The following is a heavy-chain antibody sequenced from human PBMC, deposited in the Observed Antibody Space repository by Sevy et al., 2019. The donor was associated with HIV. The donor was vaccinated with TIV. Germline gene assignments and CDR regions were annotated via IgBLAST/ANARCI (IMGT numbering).Heavy chain of an antibody. Sequence: ASVKVSCKASGYTFTGYYMHWVRQAPGQGLEWMGWINPNSGGTNYAQKFQGRVTMTRDTSISTAYMELSRLRSDDTAVYYCARGGRIVVVVAATPDYWGQGTLVTVSS. CDR2: INPNSGGT. J-gene: IGHJ4*02. CDR3: ARGGRIVVVVAATPDY. D-gene: IGHD2-15*01. CDR1: GYTFTGYY. V-gene: IGHV1-2*02.